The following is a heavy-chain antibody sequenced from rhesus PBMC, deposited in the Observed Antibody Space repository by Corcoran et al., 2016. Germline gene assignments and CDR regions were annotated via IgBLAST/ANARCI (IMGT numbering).Heavy chain of an antibody. D-gene: IGHD5-30*01. CDR2: ISGSSGRS. CDR3: AKTWIQWVQGFDY. Sequence: QVQLQESGPGLVKPSETLSLTCAVSGGSFSGYYWGWIRQAPGKGLEWIGYISGSSGRSDDNPSLKSRVTISTDTSKNQFSLKLSSVTAADTAVYYCAKTWIQWVQGFDYWGQGVLVTVSS. J-gene: IGHJ4*01. V-gene: IGHV4-165*01. CDR1: GGSFSGYY.